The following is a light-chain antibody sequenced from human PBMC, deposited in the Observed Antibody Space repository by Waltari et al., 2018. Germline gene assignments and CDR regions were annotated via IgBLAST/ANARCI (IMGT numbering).Light chain of an antibody. CDR2: GAS. CDR3: QHYLRLPVT. V-gene: IGKV3-20*01. Sequence: EIVLTLSPGTLPLPPGESATLSCRTSQSVTRALAWYQQKPGQAPRLLIYGASNRATGIPDRFSGSGSGTDFSLTISSLEPEDFAVYYCQHYLRLPVTFGQGTKVEVK. CDR1: QSVTRA. J-gene: IGKJ1*01.